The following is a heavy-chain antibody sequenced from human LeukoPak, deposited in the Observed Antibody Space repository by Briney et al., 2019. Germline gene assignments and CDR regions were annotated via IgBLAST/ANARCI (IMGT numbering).Heavy chain of an antibody. D-gene: IGHD3-9*01. CDR2: INHSGST. V-gene: IGHV4-34*01. CDR1: GGSFSGYY. J-gene: IGHJ4*02. Sequence: SSETLSLTCAVYGGSFSGYYWSWVRQPPGKGLEWIGEINHSGSTNYNPSLKSRVTISVDTSKNQFSLKLSSVTAADTAVYYCARLAYFDWLSALDYWGQGTLVTVSS. CDR3: ARLAYFDWLSALDY.